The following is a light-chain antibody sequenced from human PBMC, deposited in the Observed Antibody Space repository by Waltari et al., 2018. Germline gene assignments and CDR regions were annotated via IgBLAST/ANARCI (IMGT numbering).Light chain of an antibody. CDR1: QGINNY. V-gene: IGKV1-17*01. Sequence: DIQMTQSPSSLSASVGDRVTITCRASQGINNYLNWYQQKPGKAPKRVIYDASSLQSGVPSRFSGSGSGTVFTLTISSLQPEDFATYYCLQYNSAPYSFGQGTKVEIK. CDR3: LQYNSAPYS. J-gene: IGKJ2*03. CDR2: DAS.